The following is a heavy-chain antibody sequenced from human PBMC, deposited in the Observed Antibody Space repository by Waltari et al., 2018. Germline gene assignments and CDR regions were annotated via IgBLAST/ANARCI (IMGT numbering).Heavy chain of an antibody. CDR3: ASAYYDFWGGYTPYYYYVMDV. CDR1: GGSISSYY. D-gene: IGHD3-3*01. Sequence: QVQLQESGQGLVKPSETLSLTCTGAGGSISSYYWSWSRQPPGKGLGGIGYIYYSGSTNYNPSLKSRVTISVDTSKNQFSLKLSSVTAADTAVYYCASAYYDFWGGYTPYYYYVMDVWGQGTTVTVSS. J-gene: IGHJ6*02. V-gene: IGHV4-59*01. CDR2: IYYSGST.